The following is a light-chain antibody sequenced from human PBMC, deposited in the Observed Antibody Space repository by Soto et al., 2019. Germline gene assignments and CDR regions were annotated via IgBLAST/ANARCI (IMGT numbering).Light chain of an antibody. CDR3: SSFTSSSTWV. J-gene: IGLJ3*02. V-gene: IGLV2-14*01. CDR2: EVS. Sequence: QAVLTQPASVSGSPGQSITISCTGTSSDVGGYNYVSWFQQYPGKAPKLMIYEVSNRPSGVSVRFSGSKSGNTASRTISGRQAEDEADFYCSSFTSSSTWVFGGGTKLTVL. CDR1: SSDVGGYNY.